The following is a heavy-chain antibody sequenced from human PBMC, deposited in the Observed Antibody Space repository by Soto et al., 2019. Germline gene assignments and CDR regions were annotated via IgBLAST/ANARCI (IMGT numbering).Heavy chain of an antibody. J-gene: IGHJ5*02. CDR2: ISTSGTT. V-gene: IGHV4-4*07. CDR3: ARESGPDRWFDP. CDR1: GASISSYF. D-gene: IGHD2-8*02. Sequence: QVQLQESGPGLVEPSETLSLTCTVSGASISSYFWTWIRQPAGKGLDWIGRISTSGTTNYNPCLKSRVTMSVDTSKNHFSLNLSSVTAADTAVYYCARESGPDRWFDPWGQGTLVTVSS.